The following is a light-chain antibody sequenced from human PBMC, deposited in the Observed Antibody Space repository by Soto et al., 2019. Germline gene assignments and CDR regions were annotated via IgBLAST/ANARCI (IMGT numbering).Light chain of an antibody. CDR1: SSNIGNNA. CDR3: AAWDARLNGPV. CDR2: YDD. V-gene: IGLV1-36*01. Sequence: QSVLTQPPSVSDAPRQRVTISCSGSSSNIGNNAVNWYQQLPGKAPKLLIYYDDLLPSGVSDRFSGSKSGTSASLAISGLQSEDEADYYCAAWDARLNGPVFGGGTKLTVL. J-gene: IGLJ2*01.